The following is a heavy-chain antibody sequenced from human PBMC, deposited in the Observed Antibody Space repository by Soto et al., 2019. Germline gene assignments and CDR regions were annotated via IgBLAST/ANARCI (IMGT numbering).Heavy chain of an antibody. CDR3: ARDPHEYWTSYWFDP. CDR1: GYNFNIYG. V-gene: IGHV1-18*01. Sequence: ASVKVSCKASGYNFNIYGINWVLRAPGQGLELMGWISAYDGKTTYAEKFQGRVTMTTDASTSTAYMELRSLRSDDTAVYYCARDPHEYWTSYWFDPWGQGTLVTVSS. D-gene: IGHD3-3*01. CDR2: ISAYDGKT. J-gene: IGHJ5*02.